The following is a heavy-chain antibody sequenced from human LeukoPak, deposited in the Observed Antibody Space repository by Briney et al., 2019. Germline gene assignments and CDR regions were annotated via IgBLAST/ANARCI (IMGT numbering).Heavy chain of an antibody. CDR2: IKQDGSEK. CDR1: GFTFSNYW. V-gene: IGHV3-7*01. J-gene: IGHJ4*02. D-gene: IGHD3-3*01. Sequence: GGSLRLSCGGSGFTFSNYWVSWVRQAPGKGLEWVANIKQDGSEKYYVDSVKGRVTISRDNAKNSLYLQMNSLRAEDTAVYYCARDGDTSGYSDWGQGTLVTVSS. CDR3: ARDGDTSGYSD.